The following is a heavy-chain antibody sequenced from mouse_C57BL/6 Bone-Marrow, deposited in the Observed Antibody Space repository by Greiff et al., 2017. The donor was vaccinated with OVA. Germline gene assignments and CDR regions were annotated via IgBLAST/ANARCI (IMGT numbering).Heavy chain of an antibody. CDR2: ISNGGGST. CDR3: ARDTTGIAS. V-gene: IGHV5-12*01. CDR1: GFTFSDYY. Sequence: VQLKESGGGLVQPGGSLKLSCAASGFTFSDYYMYWVRQTPEKRLEWVAYISNGGGSTYYPDTVKGRFTISRDNAKNTLYLQMSRLKSEDTAMYYCARDTTGIASWGQGTLVTVSA. J-gene: IGHJ3*01. D-gene: IGHD1-1*01.